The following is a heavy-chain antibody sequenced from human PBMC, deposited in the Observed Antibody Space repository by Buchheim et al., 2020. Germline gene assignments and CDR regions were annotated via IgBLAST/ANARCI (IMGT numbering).Heavy chain of an antibody. J-gene: IGHJ4*02. Sequence: QVQLVQSGAEVKRPGASVKVSCTASGYTFNGYYMHWVRQAPGQGLEWMGWINPKSGGTKYAQNFQGRVTLTRDTSISTGYMELSRLAPDDTAVYYCARSRGSGPAPLWGQGTL. CDR1: GYTFNGYY. V-gene: IGHV1-2*02. CDR3: ARSRGSGPAPL. D-gene: IGHD3-3*01. CDR2: INPKSGGT.